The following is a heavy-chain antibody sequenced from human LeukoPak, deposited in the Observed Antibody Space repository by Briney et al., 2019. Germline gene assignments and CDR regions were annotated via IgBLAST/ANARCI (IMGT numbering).Heavy chain of an antibody. CDR1: GFTFSSYG. CDR2: IRYDGSNK. V-gene: IGHV3-30*02. Sequence: AGGSLRLSCAASGFTFSSYGMHWVRQAPGKGLEWVAFIRYDGSNKYYADSVKGRFTISRDNSKNTLYLQMNSLRAEDTAVYYCAKDSIRYGDYPPDAFDIWGQGTMVTVSS. D-gene: IGHD4-17*01. J-gene: IGHJ3*02. CDR3: AKDSIRYGDYPPDAFDI.